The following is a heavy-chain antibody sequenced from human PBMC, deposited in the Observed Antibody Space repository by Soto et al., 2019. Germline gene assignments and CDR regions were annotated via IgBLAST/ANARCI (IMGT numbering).Heavy chain of an antibody. Sequence: GGSLRLSCAASGFTFSGSAMHWVRQASGKGLEWVGRIRSKANSYATEYAASVKGRFTISRDDSKNTAYLQMNSLKTEDTAVYYCTSLAGAAPFDYWGQGTLVTVSS. D-gene: IGHD6-13*01. CDR1: GFTFSGSA. CDR2: IRSKANSYAT. V-gene: IGHV3-73*01. CDR3: TSLAGAAPFDY. J-gene: IGHJ4*02.